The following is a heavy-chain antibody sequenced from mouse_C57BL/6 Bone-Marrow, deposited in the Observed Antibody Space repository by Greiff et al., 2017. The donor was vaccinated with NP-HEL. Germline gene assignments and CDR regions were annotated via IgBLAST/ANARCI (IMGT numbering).Heavy chain of an antibody. Sequence: QVQLQQSGAELVKPGASVKLSCKASGYTFTEYTIHWVKPRSGQGLEWIGWFSPGRGSIKYNEKFKDKATLTADTSSSQVYMELRRVTSEDSAVYFWARHEWARGSSYGAMDYWGQGTSVTVSS. J-gene: IGHJ4*01. CDR2: FSPGRGSI. CDR1: GYTFTEYT. V-gene: IGHV1-62-2*01. D-gene: IGHD1-1*01. CDR3: ARHEWARGSSYGAMDY.